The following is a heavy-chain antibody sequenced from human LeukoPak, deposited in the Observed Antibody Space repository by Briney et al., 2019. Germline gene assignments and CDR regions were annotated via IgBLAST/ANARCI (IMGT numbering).Heavy chain of an antibody. Sequence: PSETLSLTCTVSGYSISSGYYWGWIRQPPGKGLEWIGSIYHSGSTYYNLSLKSRVTISVDTSKNQFSLKLSSVTAADTAVYYCGRDPIDISQISVAGDLDYWGQGTLVTVSS. CDR3: GRDPIDISQISVAGDLDY. CDR2: IYHSGST. J-gene: IGHJ4*02. CDR1: GYSISSGYY. D-gene: IGHD6-19*01. V-gene: IGHV4-38-2*02.